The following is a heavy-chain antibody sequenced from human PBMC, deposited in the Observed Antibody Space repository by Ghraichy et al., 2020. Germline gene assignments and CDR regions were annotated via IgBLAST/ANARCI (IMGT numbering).Heavy chain of an antibody. Sequence: SETLSLTCTVSGGSISSYYWSWIRQPPGKGLEWIGYIYYSGSTNYNPSLKSRVTISVDTSKNQFSLKLSSVTAADTAVYYCARGTDDYGDYEDAFDIAGQRTTVTVSS. V-gene: IGHV4-59*01. CDR1: GGSISSYY. CDR2: IYYSGST. J-gene: IGHJ3*02. D-gene: IGHD4-17*01. CDR3: ARGTDDYGDYEDAFDI.